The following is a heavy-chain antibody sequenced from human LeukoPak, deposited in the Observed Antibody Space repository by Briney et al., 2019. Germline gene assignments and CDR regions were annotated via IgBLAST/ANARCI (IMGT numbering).Heavy chain of an antibody. Sequence: GGSLRLSCATSGFTFRTAWMRWVRHTPGKGLVWVSRINGDGSIVTSADSVKGRFTISRDNAKNTLYLQMNSLRAEDTAVYYCLRGLGSGFWGRGTLVTVSS. CDR1: GFTFRTAW. CDR2: INGDGSIV. J-gene: IGHJ4*02. CDR3: LRGLGSGF. V-gene: IGHV3-74*01. D-gene: IGHD6-25*01.